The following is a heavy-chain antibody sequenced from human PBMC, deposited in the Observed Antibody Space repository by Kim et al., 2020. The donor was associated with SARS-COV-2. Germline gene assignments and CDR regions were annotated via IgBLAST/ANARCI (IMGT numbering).Heavy chain of an antibody. V-gene: IGHV4-39*07. D-gene: IGHD4-17*01. CDR3: ARLTTLISDWFDP. Sequence: YSPSLKSRVTISVDTSKNQFSLKLSSVTAADTAVYYCARLTTLISDWFDPWGQGTLVTVSS. J-gene: IGHJ5*02.